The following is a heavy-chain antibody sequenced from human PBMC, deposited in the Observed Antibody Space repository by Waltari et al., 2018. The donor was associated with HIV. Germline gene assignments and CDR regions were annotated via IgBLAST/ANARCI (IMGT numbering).Heavy chain of an antibody. CDR1: GYTFTSYG. D-gene: IGHD4-17*01. J-gene: IGHJ5*02. CDR3: ARAWDDDYGDYGWFDP. Sequence: QVQLVQSGAEVKKPGASVKVSCKASGYTFTSYGISWVRQAPGQGVEWMGWIIANNVNTNYAQKRQGIVTMTTDTSTSTAYMWLRSLRSDDTAVYYCARAWDDDYGDYGWFDPWGQGTLVTVSS. V-gene: IGHV1-18*01. CDR2: IIANNVNT.